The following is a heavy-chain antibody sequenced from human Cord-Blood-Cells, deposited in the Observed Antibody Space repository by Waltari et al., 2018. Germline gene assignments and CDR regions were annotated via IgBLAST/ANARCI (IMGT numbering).Heavy chain of an antibody. D-gene: IGHD6-6*01. J-gene: IGHJ4*02. V-gene: IGHV4-34*01. CDR1: GGSFSGYY. CDR2: INHSGST. CDR3: ARAPYSRSSYHFDY. Sequence: QVQLQQWGAGLLKPSETLSLTCAVYGGSFSGYYWSWLRQPPGKGLEWIGEINHSGSTNYNPSLKSRVTISVDTSKNQFSLKLSSVTAADTAVYYCARAPYSRSSYHFDYWGQGTLVTVSS.